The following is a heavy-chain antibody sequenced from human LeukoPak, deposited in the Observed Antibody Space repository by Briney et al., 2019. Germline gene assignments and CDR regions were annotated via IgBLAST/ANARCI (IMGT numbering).Heavy chain of an antibody. CDR3: ARAGGYGSGSYYNSHNWFDP. CDR2: INHSGST. CDR1: GGSFSGYY. J-gene: IGHJ5*02. D-gene: IGHD3-10*01. V-gene: IGHV4-34*01. Sequence: SETLSLTCAVYGGSFSGYYWSWIRQPPGKGLEWIGEINHSGSTNYNPSLKSRVTISVDTFKNQFSLKLSSATAADTAVYYCARAGGYGSGSYYNSHNWFDPWGQGTLVTVSS.